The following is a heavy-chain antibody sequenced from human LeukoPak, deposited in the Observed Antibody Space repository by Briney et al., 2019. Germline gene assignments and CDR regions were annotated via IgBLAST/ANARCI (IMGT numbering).Heavy chain of an antibody. CDR1: GFTFSSYA. CDR2: LYHGDRT. V-gene: IGHV3-66*02. D-gene: IGHD3-22*01. Sequence: GGSLRLSCAASGFTFSSYAMSWVRQAPGKGLEWVSVLYHGDRTYYADSVKGRFTISRDSSENTVYLQMKSLRDEDTAVYYCARDRDDSSVHHYFDYWGQGALVTVSS. CDR3: ARDRDDSSVHHYFDY. J-gene: IGHJ4*02.